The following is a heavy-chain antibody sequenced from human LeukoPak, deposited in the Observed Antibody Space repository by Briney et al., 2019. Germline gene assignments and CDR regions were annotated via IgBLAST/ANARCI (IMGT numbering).Heavy chain of an antibody. CDR2: ISGSGGST. CDR3: AKDLTSGSYRFDC. J-gene: IGHJ4*02. Sequence: GGSLRLSCAASGFTFSSYAMGWVRQAPGKGLEWVSAISGSGGSTYYADSVKGRFTISRDNSKNTLYLQMNSLRAEDTAVYYCAKDLTSGSYRFDCWGQGTLVTVSS. D-gene: IGHD1-26*01. V-gene: IGHV3-23*01. CDR1: GFTFSSYA.